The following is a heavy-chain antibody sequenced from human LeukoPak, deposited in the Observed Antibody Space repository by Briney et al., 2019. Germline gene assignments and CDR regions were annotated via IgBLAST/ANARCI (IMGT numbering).Heavy chain of an antibody. CDR3: AKVQVLLWFGESDY. J-gene: IGHJ4*02. CDR2: IRYDGSNK. V-gene: IGHV3-30*02. CDR1: GFTFSSYG. Sequence: QAGGSLRLSCAASGFTFSSYGMHWVRQAPGKGLEWVAFIRYDGSNKYYVDSVKGRFTISRDNSKNTLYLQMNSLRAEDTAVYYCAKVQVLLWFGESDYWGQGTLVTVSS. D-gene: IGHD3-10*01.